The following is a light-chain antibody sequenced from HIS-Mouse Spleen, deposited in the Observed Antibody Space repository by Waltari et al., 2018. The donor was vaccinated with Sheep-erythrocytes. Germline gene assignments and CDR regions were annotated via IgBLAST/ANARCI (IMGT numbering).Light chain of an antibody. Sequence: SYELTQPPSVSVSPGQTASITCSGDKLGDKYACWYQQKPGQSPVLVIYQDSKRPSGILGRFAGSNSGNTATLTIGGTQAMDEADYYCQAWDSSTAVFGGGTKLTVL. V-gene: IGLV3-1*01. CDR3: QAWDSSTAV. CDR1: KLGDKY. J-gene: IGLJ2*01. CDR2: QDS.